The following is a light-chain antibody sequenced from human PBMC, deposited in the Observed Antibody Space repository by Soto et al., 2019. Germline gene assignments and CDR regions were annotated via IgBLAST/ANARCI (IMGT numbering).Light chain of an antibody. CDR2: DVS. CDR1: SSDVGGYNY. Sequence: QSVLTQPASVSGSPGQSITISCTGTSSDVGGYNYVSWYQQHPGKAHKLMIYDVSNRPSGVSNRFSGSKSGKTASLTISGLQAEDEADYYCSSYTSSSTQVFGTGTKVTVL. CDR3: SSYTSSSTQV. V-gene: IGLV2-14*01. J-gene: IGLJ1*01.